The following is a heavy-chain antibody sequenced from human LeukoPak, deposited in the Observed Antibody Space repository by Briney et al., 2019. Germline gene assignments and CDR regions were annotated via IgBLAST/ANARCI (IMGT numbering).Heavy chain of an antibody. CDR3: ASEFEGTHDAFDI. D-gene: IGHD1-1*01. J-gene: IGHJ3*02. Sequence: SETLSLTFTVSGGSISSGDYYWSWIRQPPGKGLEWIGYIYYSGSTYYNPSLKSRVTISVDTSKNQFSLKLSSVTAADTAVYYCASEFEGTHDAFDIWGQGTMVTVSS. CDR2: IYYSGST. CDR1: GGSISSGDYY. V-gene: IGHV4-30-4*08.